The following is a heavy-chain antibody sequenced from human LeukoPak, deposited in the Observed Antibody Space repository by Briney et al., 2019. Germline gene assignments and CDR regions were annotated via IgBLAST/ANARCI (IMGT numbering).Heavy chain of an antibody. D-gene: IGHD2-21*02. J-gene: IGHJ6*01. V-gene: IGHV5-51*01. CDR3: ARHKGVTGSRLNYFYYGMDV. CDR1: GYSFTNYW. Sequence: GESLKIPCKGSGYSFTNYWIGWVRQMPGKGPEWMGIIYPSDSDTRYSPAFQGQVTISADKSISTTYLQWSSLQASDTAMYYCARHKGVTGSRLNYFYYGMDVWGQGTTVTVSS. CDR2: IYPSDSDT.